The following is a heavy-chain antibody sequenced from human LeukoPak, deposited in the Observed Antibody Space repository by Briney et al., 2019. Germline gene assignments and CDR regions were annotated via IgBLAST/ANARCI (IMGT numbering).Heavy chain of an antibody. V-gene: IGHV3-23*01. D-gene: IGHD5-18*01. Sequence: GGSLRLSCAASGFTFSSYAMSWVRQAPGKGLEWVSAISTSGNSTYYADPVQGRFTFSRDNSKNTLYLQMNSLRAEDTAVYYCAARYSYGYAIDYWGQGTLVTVSS. CDR2: ISTSGNST. J-gene: IGHJ4*02. CDR1: GFTFSSYA. CDR3: AARYSYGYAIDY.